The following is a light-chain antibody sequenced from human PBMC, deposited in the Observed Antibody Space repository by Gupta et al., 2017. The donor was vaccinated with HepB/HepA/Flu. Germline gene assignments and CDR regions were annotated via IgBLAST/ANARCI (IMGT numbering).Light chain of an antibody. Sequence: AIRMTQSPSSFSASTGDRVTITCRASQGISSYLAWYQQKPGKAPKLLIYAASTLQSGVPSRFSGSGSGTDFTLTISSLQSEDFATYYCQQEDSYPYTFGQGTKLEIK. CDR2: AAS. CDR1: QGISSY. J-gene: IGKJ2*01. V-gene: IGKV1-8*01. CDR3: QQEDSYPYT.